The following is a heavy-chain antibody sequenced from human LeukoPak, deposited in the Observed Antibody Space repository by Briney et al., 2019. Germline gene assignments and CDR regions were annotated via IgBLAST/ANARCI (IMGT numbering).Heavy chain of an antibody. Sequence: SETLSLTCAVSGGSISSSNWWSWVRQPPGKGLEWIGEIYHSGSTNYNPSLKSRVTISVDTSKNQFSLKLSSVTAADTAVYYCARVVVVTDHALDAFDIWGQGTMVTVSS. CDR2: IYHSGST. CDR1: GGSISSSNW. CDR3: ARVVVVTDHALDAFDI. V-gene: IGHV4-4*02. J-gene: IGHJ3*02. D-gene: IGHD3-22*01.